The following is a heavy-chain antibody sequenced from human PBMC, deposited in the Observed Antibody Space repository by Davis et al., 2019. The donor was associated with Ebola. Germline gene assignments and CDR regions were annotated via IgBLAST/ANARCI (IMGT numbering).Heavy chain of an antibody. CDR3: AKVMARGLIVAYYGMDV. CDR1: GFIFSTYG. CDR2: IQYDGSNK. V-gene: IGHV3-30*02. Sequence: GGSLRLSCAASGFIFSTYGMHWVRQAPGKGLEWVAFIQYDGSNKYYLDSVKGRFTISRDTSNNTLSLQMNGLRAEDTAVYYCAKVMARGLIVAYYGMDVWGQGTTVIVSS. D-gene: IGHD3-10*01. J-gene: IGHJ6*02.